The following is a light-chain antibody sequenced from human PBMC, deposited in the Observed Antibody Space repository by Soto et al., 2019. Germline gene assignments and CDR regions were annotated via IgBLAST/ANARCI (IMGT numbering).Light chain of an antibody. CDR1: QGIGVY. CDR3: QKYNSAPLT. V-gene: IGKV1-27*01. CDR2: AAS. J-gene: IGKJ4*01. Sequence: DIPMTQSPSSLSASLGDRVTITCRASQGIGVYLAWFQQKPGNAPKLLIYAASTLQSGVPSRFSGSGSGTDFTLTISSLQPEDVATYYCQKYNSAPLTFGGGTKVEIK.